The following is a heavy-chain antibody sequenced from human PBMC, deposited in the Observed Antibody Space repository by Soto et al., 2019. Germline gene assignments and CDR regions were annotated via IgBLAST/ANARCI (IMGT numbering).Heavy chain of an antibody. V-gene: IGHV3-23*01. CDR2: ISGGGDAT. D-gene: IGHD7-27*01. CDR1: GFTFGNYA. CDR3: AKKSLGSITLPALYYFDY. Sequence: EVQLLESGGGLVQPGGSLRLSCAASGFTFGNYAFSWVRQAPGKWLEWVSVISGGGDATYYPDSVKGRFTTSRDNSKNPVYLQMNSLRAEDTAVYYCAKKSLGSITLPALYYFDYWGQGTLVTVSS. J-gene: IGHJ4*02.